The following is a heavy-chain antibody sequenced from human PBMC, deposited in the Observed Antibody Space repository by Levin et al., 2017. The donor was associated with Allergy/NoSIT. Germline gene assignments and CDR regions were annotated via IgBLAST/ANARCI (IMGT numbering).Heavy chain of an antibody. CDR1: GVSFRGSF. J-gene: IGHJ3*02. CDR2: ITPGGST. CDR3: ARGGAPGAFDI. V-gene: IGHV4-34*01. D-gene: IGHD3-10*01. Sequence: SQTLSLTCDVYGVSFRGSFWSWLRQPPGKGLEWIGEITPGGSTRYNPSLKSRVTISLDTSKNQLSLRLSSVTAADTAVYYCARGGAPGAFDIWGQGTTVTVSS.